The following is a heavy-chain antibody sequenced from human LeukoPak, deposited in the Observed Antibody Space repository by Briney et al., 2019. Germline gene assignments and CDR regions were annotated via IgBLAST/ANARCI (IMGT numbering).Heavy chain of an antibody. V-gene: IGHV4-61*02. CDR3: ARGLGFYCSSTSCYVGALDY. CDR1: GGSISSGSYY. Sequence: SQTLSLTCTVSGGSISSGSYYWSWIRQPAGKGLEWIGRIYTSGSTNYNPSLKSRVTISVDTSKNQFSLKLSSVTAADTAVYYCARGLGFYCSSTSCYVGALDYWGQGTLVTVSS. CDR2: IYTSGST. J-gene: IGHJ4*02. D-gene: IGHD2-2*01.